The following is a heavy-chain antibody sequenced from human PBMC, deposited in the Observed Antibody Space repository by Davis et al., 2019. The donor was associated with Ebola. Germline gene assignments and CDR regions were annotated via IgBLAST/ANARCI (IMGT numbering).Heavy chain of an antibody. Sequence: MPSETLSLTCAVYGGSFSGYYWSWIRQPPGKGLEWIGEINHSGSTNYNPSLESRVTISVDTSKNQFSLKLTSVTAADTAVYYCARGGDDSSGYSNDYWGQGTLVTVSS. V-gene: IGHV4-34*01. CDR1: GGSFSGYY. CDR2: INHSGST. CDR3: ARGGDDSSGYSNDY. D-gene: IGHD3-22*01. J-gene: IGHJ4*02.